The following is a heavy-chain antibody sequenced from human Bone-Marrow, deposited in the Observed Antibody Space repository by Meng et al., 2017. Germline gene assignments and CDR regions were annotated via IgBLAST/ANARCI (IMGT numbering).Heavy chain of an antibody. CDR3: ARDKRIYSGDGWWFDP. CDR2: INHSGST. J-gene: IGHJ5*02. V-gene: IGHV4-34*01. Sequence: QVHVQQWGSGLFRQSATLSRACAGDGVSSRVYSWSWIRKPPAEGLEWIGEINHSGSTNYSPSLKSRVTISVGTSKNQFSLKLSSVTAADTAVYYCARDKRIYSGDGWWFDPWGQGTLVTVSS. D-gene: IGHD5-12*01. CDR1: GVSSRVYS.